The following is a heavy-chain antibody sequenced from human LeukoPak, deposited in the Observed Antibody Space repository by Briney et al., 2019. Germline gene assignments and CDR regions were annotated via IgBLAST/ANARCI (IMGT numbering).Heavy chain of an antibody. D-gene: IGHD5-12*01. J-gene: IGHJ4*02. CDR2: IYHSGST. CDR1: GGSISSSNW. CDR3: ARHSRYSGYENFDY. V-gene: IGHV4-4*02. Sequence: SETLSLTCAVSGGSISSSNWWSWVRQPPGKGLEWIGEIYHSGSTNYYPSLKSRVTILLDKSKNQFSLKLSSVTAADTAVYYCARHSRYSGYENFDYWGQGTLVTVSS.